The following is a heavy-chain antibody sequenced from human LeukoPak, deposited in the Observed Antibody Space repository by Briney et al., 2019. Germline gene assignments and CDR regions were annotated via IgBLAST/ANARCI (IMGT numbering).Heavy chain of an antibody. CDR3: SKALWSYFRLDAFDI. J-gene: IGHJ3*02. CDR2: ISWNSGSI. CDR1: GFTFDDYA. Sequence: GRSLRLSCAASGFTFDDYAMHWVRQAPGKGLEWVSGISWNSGSIGYADSVKGRFTISRDNAKNSLYLQMNSLRAEDMALYYCSKALWSYFRLDAFDIWGQGTMVTVSS. D-gene: IGHD1-26*01. V-gene: IGHV3-9*03.